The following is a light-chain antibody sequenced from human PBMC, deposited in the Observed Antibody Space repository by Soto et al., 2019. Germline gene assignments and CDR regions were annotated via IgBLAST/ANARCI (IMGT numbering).Light chain of an antibody. J-gene: IGKJ1*01. CDR3: QQYNSSTWT. CDR2: DAS. V-gene: IGKV1-5*01. Sequence: DIQMTQSPSTLSESVGDRVTITCRASQSISSWLAWYQQKPGKAPKLLIYDASSLESGVPSRFSGSGSGTEFTLTISSLQPDDFATYYCQQYNSSTWTFGQGTKVEIK. CDR1: QSISSW.